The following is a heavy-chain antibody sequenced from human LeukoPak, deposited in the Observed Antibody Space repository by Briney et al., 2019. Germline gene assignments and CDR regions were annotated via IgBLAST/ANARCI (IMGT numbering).Heavy chain of an antibody. Sequence: GGSLRLSCAASGFTFSSYSMYWVRQAPGKGLEWVSSISSSSSYIYYADSVKGRFTISRDNAKNSLYLQMNSLRAEDTAVYYCARDRGSRDAFDIWGQGTMVTVSS. CDR2: ISSSSSYI. CDR1: GFTFSSYS. V-gene: IGHV3-21*01. J-gene: IGHJ3*02. D-gene: IGHD1-26*01. CDR3: ARDRGSRDAFDI.